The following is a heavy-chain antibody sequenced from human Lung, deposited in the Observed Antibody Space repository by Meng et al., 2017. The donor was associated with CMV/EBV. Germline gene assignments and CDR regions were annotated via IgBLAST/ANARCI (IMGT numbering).Heavy chain of an antibody. CDR3: ARGLRYFDY. CDR1: GYTFTGYY. J-gene: IGHJ4*02. Sequence: KGSCKASGYTFTGYYSNWVRQAAGRGVEWRGWINPNSGGTKYAQKFQGRVTMTRDTYISAAYMELSRLRSDDTAVFYCARGLRYFDYWGQGTLVTVSS. CDR2: INPNSGGT. V-gene: IGHV1-2*02.